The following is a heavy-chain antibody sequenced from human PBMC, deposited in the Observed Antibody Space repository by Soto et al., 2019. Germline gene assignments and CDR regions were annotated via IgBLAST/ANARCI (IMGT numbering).Heavy chain of an antibody. CDR2: ISYDGSNK. V-gene: IGHV3-30*18. Sequence: QVQLVESGGGVVQPGRSLRLSCAASGFTFSSYGMHWVRQAPGKGLEWVAVISYDGSNKYYADSVKGRFTISRDNSKNTLYLQMNSLRAEDTAVYYCAKDQGEWELHFDYWGQGTLVTVSS. D-gene: IGHD1-26*01. CDR1: GFTFSSYG. CDR3: AKDQGEWELHFDY. J-gene: IGHJ4*02.